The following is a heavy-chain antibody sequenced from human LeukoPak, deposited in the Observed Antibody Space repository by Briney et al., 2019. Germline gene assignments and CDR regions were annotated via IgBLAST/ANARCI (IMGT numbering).Heavy chain of an antibody. CDR2: ISGSGGST. Sequence: GGSLRLSCAASGFTFSSYAMSWVRLAPGKGLEWVSAISGSGGSTYYADSVKGRFTISRDNSKNTLYLQMNSLRAEDTAVYYCAKLQLWTSRAFDIWGQGTMVTVSS. J-gene: IGHJ3*02. D-gene: IGHD5-18*01. V-gene: IGHV3-23*01. CDR1: GFTFSSYA. CDR3: AKLQLWTSRAFDI.